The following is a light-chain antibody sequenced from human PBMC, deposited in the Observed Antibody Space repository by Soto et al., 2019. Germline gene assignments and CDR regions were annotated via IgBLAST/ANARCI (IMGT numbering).Light chain of an antibody. V-gene: IGLV1-51*01. CDR1: TSNIGNNY. CDR2: GTN. J-gene: IGLJ2*01. CDR3: ATWDASLNAGV. Sequence: QSVLTQPPSVSAAPGQKVTISCSGTTSNIGNNYVSWYQQLPGTAPKLLIYGTNERPSGIPDRFSGSKSGTSATLGITGLQTGDEADYYCATWDASLNAGVFGGGTKLTVL.